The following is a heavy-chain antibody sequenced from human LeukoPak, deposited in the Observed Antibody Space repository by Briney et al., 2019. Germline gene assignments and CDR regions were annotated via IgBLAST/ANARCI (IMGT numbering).Heavy chain of an antibody. D-gene: IGHD3-22*01. J-gene: IGHJ4*02. CDR3: TRHNYYEDGFDY. CDR2: IRSKANTYAT. V-gene: IGHV3-73*01. CDR1: GFTFSGSA. Sequence: GGSLKLSCAASGFTFSGSAMLWVRQASGKGLEWVGRIRSKANTYATAYAAPVKDRFIISRDDSKNTAYLQMNSLKTEDTAVYYCTRHNYYEDGFDYWGQGTLVTVSS.